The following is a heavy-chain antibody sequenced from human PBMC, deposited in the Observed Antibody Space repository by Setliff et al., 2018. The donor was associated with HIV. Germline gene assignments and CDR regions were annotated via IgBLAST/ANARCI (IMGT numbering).Heavy chain of an antibody. J-gene: IGHJ6*03. CDR3: AGGEVRSRYVSSRAPFYHYYYYMDV. V-gene: IGHV4-34*01. CDR2: INHSGST. CDR1: GGSFSGYY. Sequence: PSETLSLTCAVFGGSFSGYYWSWIRQPPGKGLEWIGEINHSGSTDYNPSLKSRVTISVDTSKNQISLKLTSVTAADTAVYYCAGGEVRSRYVSSRAPFYHYYYYMDVWGKGTTVTVSS. D-gene: IGHD6-13*01.